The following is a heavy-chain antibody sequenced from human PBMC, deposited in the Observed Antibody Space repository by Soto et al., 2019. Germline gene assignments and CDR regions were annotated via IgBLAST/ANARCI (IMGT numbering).Heavy chain of an antibody. CDR2: IYPGDSDT. CDR1: GYSFTTYW. Sequence: PGESLKISCKGSGYSFTTYWLGWVRQMPGKGLEWMGIIYPGDSDTKYNPSFQGQVTISADRSITTTYLRWTSLKASDTAIYYCAASIFYYGMDVWGQGTTVTVSS. V-gene: IGHV5-51*01. J-gene: IGHJ6*02. CDR3: AASIFYYGMDV.